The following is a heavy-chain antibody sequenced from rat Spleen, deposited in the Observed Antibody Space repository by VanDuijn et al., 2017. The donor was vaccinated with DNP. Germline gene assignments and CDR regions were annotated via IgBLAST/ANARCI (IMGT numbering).Heavy chain of an antibody. Sequence: EVQLAESGGDLVQPGRSLKLSCVVSRFIFNSYWMTWFRQVPGKGLEWVASINNRGGNTYYPDSVKGRFTISRDNAKNTLYLQMDSLRSEDTATYYCTTLNYGNYDYWGQGVMVTVSS. V-gene: IGHV5-31*01. CDR3: TTLNYGNYDY. CDR2: INNRGGNT. J-gene: IGHJ2*01. CDR1: RFIFNSYW. D-gene: IGHD1-3*01.